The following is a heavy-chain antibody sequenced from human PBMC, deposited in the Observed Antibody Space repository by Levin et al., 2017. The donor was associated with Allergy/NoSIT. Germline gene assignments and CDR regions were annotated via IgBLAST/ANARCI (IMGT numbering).Heavy chain of an antibody. J-gene: IGHJ4*02. D-gene: IGHD4-17*01. CDR2: IYSSGST. CDR3: ARDPPSGEGFDY. CDR1: GGSISSYY. V-gene: IGHV4-4*07. Sequence: SETLSLTCTVSGGSISSYYWSWIRQSAGKGLEWIGRIYSSGSTNYNPSLKSRVTMAVDTSKNQFSLDLTSVTAADTAVYYCARDPPSGEGFDYWGQGTLVTVSP.